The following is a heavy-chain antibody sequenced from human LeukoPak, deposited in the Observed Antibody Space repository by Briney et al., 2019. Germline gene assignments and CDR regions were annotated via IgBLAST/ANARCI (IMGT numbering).Heavy chain of an antibody. V-gene: IGHV3-23*01. CDR3: AKIYDILTGYWL. CDR2: ISGSGAGT. CDR1: GLTFSSYA. D-gene: IGHD3-9*01. J-gene: IGHJ4*02. Sequence: GGSQTLSCAVSGLTFSSYAMKWVRHAPEEGREWVSVISGSGAGTEYGDSVKGRFTISRDNSKNTLNLQMSSLRAEDTAVYYCAKIYDILTGYWLWGQGTLVTVSS.